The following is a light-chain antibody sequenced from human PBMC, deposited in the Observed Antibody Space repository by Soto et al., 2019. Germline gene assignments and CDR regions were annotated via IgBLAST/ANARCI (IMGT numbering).Light chain of an antibody. V-gene: IGLV2-14*03. Sequence: QSALTQPASVSGSPGQSLTISCTGTSSDVGGYNYVSWYQQHPGKAPQLMIYDVSNRPSGVSNRFSGSKSGNTASLTISGLQAEDEADYYCTSYTSSSTHVVFGGGTKVTVL. J-gene: IGLJ2*01. CDR3: TSYTSSSTHVV. CDR1: SSDVGGYNY. CDR2: DVS.